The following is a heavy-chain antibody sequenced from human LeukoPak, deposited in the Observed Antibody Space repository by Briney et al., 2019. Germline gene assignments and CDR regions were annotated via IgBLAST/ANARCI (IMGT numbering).Heavy chain of an antibody. CDR1: GFTFDDYA. V-gene: IGHV3-9*01. CDR3: AKDMGSGWSIAFDI. J-gene: IGHJ3*02. Sequence: GGSLRLSCAASGFTFDDYAMHWVRQAPGKGLEWVSGISWNSGSIGYADSVKGRFTISRDNAKNSLYLQMNSLRAEDTALYYCAKDMGSGWSIAFDIWGQGTMVTVSS. CDR2: ISWNSGSI. D-gene: IGHD6-19*01.